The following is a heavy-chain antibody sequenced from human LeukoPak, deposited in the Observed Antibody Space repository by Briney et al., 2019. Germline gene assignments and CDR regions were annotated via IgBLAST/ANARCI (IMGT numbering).Heavy chain of an antibody. D-gene: IGHD1-26*01. CDR3: AKDPHEWSGSYYVGTS. J-gene: IGHJ5*02. CDR1: GFTFDDYA. Sequence: PGGSLRLSCAASGFTFDDYAMHWVRQAPGKGLEWVSGISWNSGSIGYADSVKGRFTISRDNAKNSLYLQMNSLRAEDTALYYCAKDPHEWSGSYYVGTSWGQGTLVTVSS. V-gene: IGHV3-9*01. CDR2: ISWNSGSI.